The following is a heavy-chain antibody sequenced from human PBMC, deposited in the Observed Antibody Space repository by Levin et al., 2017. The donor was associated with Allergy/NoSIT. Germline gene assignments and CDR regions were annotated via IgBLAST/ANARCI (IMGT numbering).Heavy chain of an antibody. Sequence: GGSLRLSCAASGFTFSSFSMHWVRQTPGKGLEWVANIQPDGSAKYCVDSVKGRFTISRDNAKNSLYLQINSLRAEDTAVYYCARGSKYALAYWGQGTLVAVSS. D-gene: IGHD2-8*01. CDR3: ARGSKYALAY. CDR2: IQPDGSAK. J-gene: IGHJ4*02. V-gene: IGHV3-7*01. CDR1: GFTFSSFS.